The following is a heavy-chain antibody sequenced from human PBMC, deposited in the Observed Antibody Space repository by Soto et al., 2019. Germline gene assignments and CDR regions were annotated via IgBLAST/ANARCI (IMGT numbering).Heavy chain of an antibody. D-gene: IGHD1-1*01. CDR2: IAYDGSNK. CDR3: ARDLQAGDDNVNWFAP. CDR1: GFSISRSA. J-gene: IGHJ5*02. Sequence: QVQLVESGGGVVQPGRSLRLSCAASGFSISRSAMHWVRQAPGKGLEWVAVIAYDGSNKWYADSAKGRFTISRDNSKNTLYLDMSSLRAEDTAIYFYARDLQAGDDNVNWFAPWGQGTLVTVSS. V-gene: IGHV3-30-3*01.